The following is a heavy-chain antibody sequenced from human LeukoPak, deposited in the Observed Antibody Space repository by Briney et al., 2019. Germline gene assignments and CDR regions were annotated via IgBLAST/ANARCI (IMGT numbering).Heavy chain of an antibody. Sequence: GGSLRLSCAASGFTFSIYAMSWVRQAPGKGLEWVSHISTGTYIAYADSVKGRFTISRDSARNSLYLEMNSLRAEDTAVYYCTREQDREAAATIVGDYWGQGTLVTVSS. CDR3: TREQDREAAATIVGDY. J-gene: IGHJ4*02. CDR2: ISTGTYI. D-gene: IGHD3-22*01. CDR1: GFTFSIYA. V-gene: IGHV3-21*05.